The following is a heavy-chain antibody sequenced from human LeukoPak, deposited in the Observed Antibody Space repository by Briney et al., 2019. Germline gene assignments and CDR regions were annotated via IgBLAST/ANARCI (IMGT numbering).Heavy chain of an antibody. Sequence: SGPTLVNPTQTLTLTCTFSGFSLSTSGVGVGWIRQPPGKALEWLALIYWDDDKRYSPSLKSRLTITKDTSKDQAVLTMTNMDPVDTATYFCAHRRVDYGDPNFDYWGQGTLVTVSS. D-gene: IGHD4-17*01. CDR2: IYWDDDK. CDR3: AHRRVDYGDPNFDY. CDR1: GFSLSTSGVG. J-gene: IGHJ4*02. V-gene: IGHV2-5*02.